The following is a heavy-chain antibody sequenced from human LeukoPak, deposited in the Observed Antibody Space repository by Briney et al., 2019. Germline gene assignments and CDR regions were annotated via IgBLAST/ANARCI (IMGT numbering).Heavy chain of an antibody. CDR2: IYYSGST. CDR3: ARGNTYGDYVGWYWFDP. Sequence: SETLSLTCTVSGASISPYNWNWFRQPPGKGLEWIGYIYYSGSTNYNPSLKSRVTISVDTSKNPFSLQLSSVTAADTAVYYCARGNTYGDYVGWYWFDPWGQGTLVTVSS. D-gene: IGHD4-17*01. J-gene: IGHJ5*02. V-gene: IGHV4-59*01. CDR1: GASISPYN.